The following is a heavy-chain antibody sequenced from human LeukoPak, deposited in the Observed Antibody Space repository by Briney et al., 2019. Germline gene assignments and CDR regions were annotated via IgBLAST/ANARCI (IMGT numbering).Heavy chain of an antibody. CDR2: IYYTGST. CDR3: ARGIGRDENWFDP. V-gene: IGHV4-59*01. J-gene: IGHJ5*02. D-gene: IGHD2-15*01. Sequence: SETLSLTCTVSGGSISSFYWSWIRQPPGKGLEWIGYIYYTGSTNYNSSLKSRVTISVDTSKNQFSLNLSSVTAADTAMYYCARGIGRDENWFDPWGQGTLVTVSS. CDR1: GGSISSFY.